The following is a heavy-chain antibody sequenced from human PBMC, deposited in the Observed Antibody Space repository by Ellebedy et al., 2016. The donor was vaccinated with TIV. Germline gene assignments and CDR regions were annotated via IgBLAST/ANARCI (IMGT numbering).Heavy chain of an antibody. V-gene: IGHV4-34*01. Sequence: SETLSLTXAVSGAPSGYYFWSWIRQPPGKGLEWIGEVTHTGGTNYNPSLQSRVAISLDSSKTQFSLELNSVTAADTAVYFCARSCSPSGWECLEYWGQGVLVTVSS. D-gene: IGHD6-25*01. CDR3: ARSCSPSGWECLEY. CDR2: VTHTGGT. J-gene: IGHJ4*02. CDR1: GAPSGYYF.